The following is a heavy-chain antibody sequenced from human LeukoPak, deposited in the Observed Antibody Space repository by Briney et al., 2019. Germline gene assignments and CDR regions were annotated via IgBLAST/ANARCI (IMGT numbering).Heavy chain of an antibody. D-gene: IGHD3-22*01. J-gene: IGHJ4*02. CDR1: GFTFSTYS. V-gene: IGHV3-21*01. Sequence: PGGSLRLSCAASGFTFSTYSMNRVRQAPGKGLEWVSSISTSSIYIYYANSLKGRFTISRDNAKNSLYLQMISLGAEDTAVYFCARGSGVTMIVDSFDYWGQGTLVTVSS. CDR2: ISTSSIYI. CDR3: ARGSGVTMIVDSFDY.